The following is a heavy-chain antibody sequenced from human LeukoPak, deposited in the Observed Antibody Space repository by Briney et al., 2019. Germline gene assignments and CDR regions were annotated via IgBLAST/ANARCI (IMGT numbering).Heavy chain of an antibody. CDR2: IYYSGNT. J-gene: IGHJ2*01. D-gene: IGHD2-21*01. CDR3: ARYCGGIRDWYFDL. Sequence: PSETLSLTCIVSGGSISSGDYYWSWIRQPPGKGLEWIGYIYYSGNTYYNPSLKSRVTISVDTSKNQFSLKLSSVTAADTAVYYCARYCGGIRDWYFDLWGRGTLVTVSS. CDR1: GGSISSGDYY. V-gene: IGHV4-30-4*01.